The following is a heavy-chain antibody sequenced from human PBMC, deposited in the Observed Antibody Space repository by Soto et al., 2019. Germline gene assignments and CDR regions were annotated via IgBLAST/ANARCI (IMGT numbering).Heavy chain of an antibody. D-gene: IGHD5-12*01. Sequence: PSETLSLTCTVSGDSIRSYYWTWIRQPPGKGLELIGYIYYSGSTRYNPSLKSRVTISVDMSKNQFSLKLSSVIAADTAVYYCARDYGGLDNGLHVWCQGTDVTVSS. CDR3: ARDYGGLDNGLHV. CDR2: IYYSGST. V-gene: IGHV4-59*01. CDR1: GDSIRSYY. J-gene: IGHJ6*02.